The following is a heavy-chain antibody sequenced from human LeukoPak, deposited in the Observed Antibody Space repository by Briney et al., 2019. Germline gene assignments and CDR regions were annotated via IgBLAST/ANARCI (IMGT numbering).Heavy chain of an antibody. J-gene: IGHJ4*02. CDR3: AHLDHYDLHFDY. V-gene: IGHV4-4*07. D-gene: IGHD3-22*01. CDR1: GGSISIYY. Sequence: SETLSLTCTVSGGSISIYYWSWIRQPAGKGLEWIGRIYTSGNTSYNPSLKSRVTISVDTSKNQFSLKLSSVTAADTAVYYCAHLDHYDLHFDYWGQGTLVTVSS. CDR2: IYTSGNT.